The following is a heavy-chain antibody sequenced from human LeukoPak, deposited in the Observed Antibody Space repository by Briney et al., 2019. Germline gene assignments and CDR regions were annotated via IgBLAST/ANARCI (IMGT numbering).Heavy chain of an antibody. CDR1: GFTFSSYW. CDR2: TKPDGSEK. V-gene: IGHV3-7*04. D-gene: IGHD2-15*01. J-gene: IGHJ5*02. CDR3: ARGGRIGWFDP. Sequence: GGSLRLSCAASGFTFSSYWMSWVRQAPGKGLEWVANTKPDGSEKYYVDSVKGRFTISRDNAKNSLYLQMNSLRPEDTAVYYCARGGRIGWFDPWGQGTLVTVSS.